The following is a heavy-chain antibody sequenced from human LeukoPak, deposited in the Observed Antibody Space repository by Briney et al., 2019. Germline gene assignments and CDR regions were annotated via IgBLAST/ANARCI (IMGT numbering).Heavy chain of an antibody. CDR2: IKEDGRDK. CDR1: GFTFSDYW. J-gene: IGHJ4*02. Sequence: QPGGSLRLSCAASGFTFSDYWMSWVRQAPGKGLEWVANIKEDGRDKYYVDSVKGRFTISRDNAENSLYLQMNSLRAEDTAVYYCVRDVYESGTPFDYWGQGTLVTVSS. D-gene: IGHD5/OR15-5a*01. V-gene: IGHV3-7*01. CDR3: VRDVYESGTPFDY.